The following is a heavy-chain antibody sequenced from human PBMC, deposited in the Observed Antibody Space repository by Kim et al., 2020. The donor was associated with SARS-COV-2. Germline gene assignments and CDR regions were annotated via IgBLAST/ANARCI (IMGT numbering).Heavy chain of an antibody. CDR1: GCSISSSSYY. CDR3: ARHDYGDYGEAYFDY. J-gene: IGHJ4*02. D-gene: IGHD4-17*01. V-gene: IGHV4-39*01. Sequence: SETLSLTCTVSGCSISSSSYYWGWIRQPPGKGLEWIGSIYYSGSTYYNPSLKSRVTISVDTSKNQFSLKLSSVTAADTAVYYCARHDYGDYGEAYFDYWGQGTLVTVSS. CDR2: IYYSGST.